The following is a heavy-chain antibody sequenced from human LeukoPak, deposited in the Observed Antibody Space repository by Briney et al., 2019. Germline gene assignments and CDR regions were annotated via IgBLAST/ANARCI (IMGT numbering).Heavy chain of an antibody. CDR1: GGSISSSSYY. CDR3: VRARRWQTTGPDFDY. J-gene: IGHJ4*02. V-gene: IGHV4-39*07. Sequence: KTSETLSLTCTVSGGSISSSSYYWGWIRQPPGKGLEWIGSIYYSGSTYYNPSLKSPVTISVDTSRNQFSLKLSSVTAADTAVYYCVRARRWQTTGPDFDYWGQGTLVTVSS. D-gene: IGHD4-17*01. CDR2: IYYSGST.